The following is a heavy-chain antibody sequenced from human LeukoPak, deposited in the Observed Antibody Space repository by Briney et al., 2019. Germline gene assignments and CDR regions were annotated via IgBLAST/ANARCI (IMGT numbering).Heavy chain of an antibody. CDR2: INPSGGST. V-gene: IGHV1-46*01. CDR1: GYTFTSYY. J-gene: IGHJ4*02. D-gene: IGHD6-19*01. Sequence: GASVKVSCKASGYTFTSYYMHWVRQAPGQGLEWMGIINPSGGSTNYAQKFQGRVTMTRDTSISTAYMELSRLRSDDTAVYYCARGGSGWYEVDYWGQGTLVTVSS. CDR3: ARGGSGWYEVDY.